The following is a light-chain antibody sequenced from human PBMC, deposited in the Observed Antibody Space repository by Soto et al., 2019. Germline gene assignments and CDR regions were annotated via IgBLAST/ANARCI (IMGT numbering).Light chain of an antibody. Sequence: EIVLTQSPATLSLSKGERVTLSCRASESVDINLAWYQQKPGQAPRLLIYGASTRATDMPGTFSGRGSGTEFTLTIRSLQSEDFAVYYGQQYYNWLSFGGGTNVDI. V-gene: IGKV3-15*01. CDR3: QQYYNWLS. CDR2: GAS. J-gene: IGKJ4*01. CDR1: ESVDIN.